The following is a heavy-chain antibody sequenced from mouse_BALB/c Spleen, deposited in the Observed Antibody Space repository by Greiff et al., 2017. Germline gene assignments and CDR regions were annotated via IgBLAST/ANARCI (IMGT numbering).Heavy chain of an antibody. CDR3: ARSGNYEYYAMDY. D-gene: IGHD2-1*01. J-gene: IGHJ4*01. CDR2: ISSGSSTI. Sequence: DVQLVESGGGLVQPGGSLKLSCAASGFTFSSYTMSWVRQTPEKRLEWVAYISSGSSTIYYADTVKGRFTISRDNPKNTLFLQMTSLRSEDTAMYYCARSGNYEYYAMDYWGQGTSVTVSS. V-gene: IGHV5-17*02. CDR1: GFTFSSYT.